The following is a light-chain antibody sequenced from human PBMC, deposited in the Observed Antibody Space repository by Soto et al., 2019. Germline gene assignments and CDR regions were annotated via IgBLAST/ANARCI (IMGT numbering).Light chain of an antibody. V-gene: IGLV2-14*01. Sequence: QSVLTQPASVSGSPGQSITISCTGTSSDVGGYNYVSWYQQHPGKAPKLMIYEVSSRPSGVSNRFSGSKSGNTASQTISGLQAEDEADYYCSSYTISSSWVFGGGTKLTVI. CDR3: SSYTISSSWV. J-gene: IGLJ3*02. CDR1: SSDVGGYNY. CDR2: EVS.